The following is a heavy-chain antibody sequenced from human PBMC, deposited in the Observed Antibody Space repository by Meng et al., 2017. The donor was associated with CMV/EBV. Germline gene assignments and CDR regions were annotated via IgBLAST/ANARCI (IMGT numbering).Heavy chain of an antibody. D-gene: IGHD2-21*01. J-gene: IGHJ6*02. V-gene: IGHV3-11*04. CDR3: ARALCGEDCYSYYYYYGMDA. Sequence: GESLKISCAASGFTFSDYYMRWIRQAPGKGLEWVSYISSSGSTIYYADSVKGRFPISRDNAKNSLYLQMNSLRAEDTAVYYCARALCGEDCYSYYYYYGMDAWGQGTTVTVSS. CDR2: ISSSGSTI. CDR1: GFTFSDYY.